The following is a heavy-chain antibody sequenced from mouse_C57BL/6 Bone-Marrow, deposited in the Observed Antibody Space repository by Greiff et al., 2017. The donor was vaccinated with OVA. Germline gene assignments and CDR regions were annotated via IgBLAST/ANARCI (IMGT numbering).Heavy chain of an antibody. J-gene: IGHJ4*01. CDR1: GYTFTSYW. V-gene: IGHV1-72*01. CDR2: IDPNSGGT. CDR3: ATGDYGSSYDYYAMDY. D-gene: IGHD1-1*01. Sequence: QVQLQQSGAELVKPGASVKLSCKASGYTFTSYWMHWVKQRPGRGLEWIGRIDPNSGGTKYNEKFKSKATLTVDKPSSTAYMQLSSLTSEDSAVYYWATGDYGSSYDYYAMDYWGQGTSVTVSS.